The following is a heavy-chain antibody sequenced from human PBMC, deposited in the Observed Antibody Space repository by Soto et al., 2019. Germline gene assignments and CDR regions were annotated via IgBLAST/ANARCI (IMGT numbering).Heavy chain of an antibody. Sequence: QVQLVESGGGVVQPGTSLRLSCVVSGFTLSNTGVHWVRQAPGKGLEWVAMIAHNGFSQFYVDSVKGRFTISRDNSRNTGYLQMHSLRPEDTSVYYCAKDWGSSGWFNWFDSWGQGTLVTVSS. V-gene: IGHV3-30*18. J-gene: IGHJ5*01. CDR2: IAHNGFSQ. CDR3: AKDWGSSGWFNWFDS. D-gene: IGHD6-19*01. CDR1: GFTLSNTG.